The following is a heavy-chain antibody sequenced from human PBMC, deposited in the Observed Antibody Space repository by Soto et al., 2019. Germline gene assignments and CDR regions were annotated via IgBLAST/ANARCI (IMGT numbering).Heavy chain of an antibody. CDR3: ARTEGGSYYRDYYYYGMDV. J-gene: IGHJ6*02. D-gene: IGHD1-26*01. V-gene: IGHV3-30-3*01. CDR2: ISYDGSNK. CDR1: GFTFSSYA. Sequence: QVQLVESGGGVVQPGRSLRLSCAASGFTFSSYAMHWVRQAPGKGLEWVAVISYDGSNKYYADSVKGRFTISRDNSKNTLYLQMNSLRAEDTAVYYCARTEGGSYYRDYYYYGMDVWGQGTTVTVSS.